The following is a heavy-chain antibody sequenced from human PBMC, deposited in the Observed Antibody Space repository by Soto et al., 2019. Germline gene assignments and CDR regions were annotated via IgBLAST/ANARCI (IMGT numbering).Heavy chain of an antibody. CDR2: INHSGST. J-gene: IGHJ4*02. Sequence: SETLSLTCAVYGGSFSGYYWSWIRQPPGKGLEWIGEINHSGSTNYNPSLKSRVTISVDTSKNQFSLKLSSVTAADTAVYYCARAVYDILTGYYNPYYFDYWGQGTLVTVSS. V-gene: IGHV4-34*01. CDR3: ARAVYDILTGYYNPYYFDY. D-gene: IGHD3-9*01. CDR1: GGSFSGYY.